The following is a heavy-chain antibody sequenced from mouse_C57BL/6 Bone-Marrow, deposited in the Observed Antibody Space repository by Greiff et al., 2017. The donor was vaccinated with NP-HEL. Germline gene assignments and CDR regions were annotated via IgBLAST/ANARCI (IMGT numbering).Heavy chain of an antibody. CDR1: GYTFTNYW. J-gene: IGHJ4*01. V-gene: IGHV1-63*01. CDR3: ARRSYYGSSGSIAMDY. D-gene: IGHD1-1*01. Sequence: VQLKQSGAELVRPGTSVKMSCKASGYTFTNYWIGWAKQRPGHGLEWIGDIYPGGGYTNYNEKFKGKATLTADKSSSTAYMQFSSLTSEDSAIYYCARRSYYGSSGSIAMDYWGQGTSVTVSS. CDR2: IYPGGGYT.